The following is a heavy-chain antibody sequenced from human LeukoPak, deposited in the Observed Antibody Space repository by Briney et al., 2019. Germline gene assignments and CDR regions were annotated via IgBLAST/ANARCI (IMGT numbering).Heavy chain of an antibody. J-gene: IGHJ4*02. D-gene: IGHD3-22*01. V-gene: IGHV3-53*01. CDR2: IYSGGST. Sequence: TGGSLRLSCAASGFTVSSNYMSWVRQAPGKGLEWVSVIYSGGSTYYADSVKGRFTISRDNSKNTLYLQMNSLRAEDTAVYYCARWDYYDSSGYQYFDYWGQGTLVTVSS. CDR1: GFTVSSNY. CDR3: ARWDYYDSSGYQYFDY.